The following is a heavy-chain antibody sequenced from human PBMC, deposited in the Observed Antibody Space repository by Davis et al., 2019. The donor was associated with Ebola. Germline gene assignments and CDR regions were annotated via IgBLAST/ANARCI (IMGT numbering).Heavy chain of an antibody. Sequence: PSETLSLTCAVYGGSFSGYYWSWIRQPPGKGLEWIGEINHSGSTNYNPSLKSRVTISVDTSKNQFSLKLSSVTAADTAVYYCATGRGVVVVAAYDYWGQGTLVTVSS. CDR2: INHSGST. J-gene: IGHJ4*02. D-gene: IGHD2-15*01. CDR3: ATGRGVVVVAAYDY. CDR1: GGSFSGYY. V-gene: IGHV4-34*01.